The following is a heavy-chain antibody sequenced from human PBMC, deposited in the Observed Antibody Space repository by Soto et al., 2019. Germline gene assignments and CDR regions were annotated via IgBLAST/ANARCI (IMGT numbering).Heavy chain of an antibody. CDR1: GFTFSNYW. CDR3: AGAPYGVRLGYFDY. V-gene: IGHV3-7*04. CDR2: IKQDGSDK. D-gene: IGHD5-12*01. J-gene: IGHJ4*02. Sequence: GGSLRLXCAASGFTFSNYWMSWVRQAPGKGLEWVANIKQDGSDKYYVDSVKGRFIISRDNAKNSLFLQMNSLRDEDTAVYFCAGAPYGVRLGYFDYWGQGALVTVSS.